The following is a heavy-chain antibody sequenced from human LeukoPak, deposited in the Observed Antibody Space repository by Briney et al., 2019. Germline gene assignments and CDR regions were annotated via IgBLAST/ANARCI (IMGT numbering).Heavy chain of an antibody. CDR1: GGSISSYY. J-gene: IGHJ5*02. Sequence: SETLSLTCTVSGGSISSYYWSWIRQPAGKGLEWIGRIYTSGSTNYNPSLKSRVTMSVDTSKNQFSLKLSSVTAADTAVYYCARTGLYSSGWRGNWFDPWGQGTLVTVSS. CDR2: IYTSGST. V-gene: IGHV4-4*07. D-gene: IGHD6-19*01. CDR3: ARTGLYSSGWRGNWFDP.